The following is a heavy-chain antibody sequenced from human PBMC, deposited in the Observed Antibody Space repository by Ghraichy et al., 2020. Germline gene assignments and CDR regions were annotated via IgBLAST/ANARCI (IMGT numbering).Heavy chain of an antibody. Sequence: SLRLSCAASGFNLGDLAMHWIRQAPGKGLEWVSGIISSSGRTGYADSVKGRFTISRDNVKNSLYLQMNTLRAEDTALYYCIKEKSPGGLDYWGPGTLVTVSS. J-gene: IGHJ4*02. CDR3: IKEKSPGGLDY. V-gene: IGHV3-9*01. D-gene: IGHD3-10*01. CDR1: GFNLGDLA. CDR2: IISSSGRT.